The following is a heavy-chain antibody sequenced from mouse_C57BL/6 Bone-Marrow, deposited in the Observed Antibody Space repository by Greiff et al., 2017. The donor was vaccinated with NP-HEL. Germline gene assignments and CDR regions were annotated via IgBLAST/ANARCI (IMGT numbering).Heavy chain of an antibody. CDR1: GFTFSSYG. D-gene: IGHD1-1*01. CDR2: ISSGGSYT. V-gene: IGHV5-6*01. CDR3: ARHGTTVVAFDY. Sequence: EVNLVESGGDLVKPGGSLKLTCAASGFTFSSYGMSWVRQTPDKRLEWVATISSGGSYTYYPDSVKGRFTISRDNAKNTLYLQMGSLKSEDTAMYYCARHGTTVVAFDYWGQGTTLTVSS. J-gene: IGHJ2*01.